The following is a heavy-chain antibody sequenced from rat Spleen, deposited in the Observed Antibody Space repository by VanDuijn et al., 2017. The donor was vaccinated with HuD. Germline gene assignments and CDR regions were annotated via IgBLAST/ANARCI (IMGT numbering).Heavy chain of an antibody. J-gene: IGHJ2*01. CDR2: ISHDGGGT. V-gene: IGHV5-20*01. CDR1: GFTFSDYY. Sequence: EVQLVESDGGLVQPGRSLKLSCATSGFTFSDYYMAWVRQAPTKGQEWVASISHDGGGTYYRDSVKGRFTISRDNAKSNLYLQMDSLRSEDTAIYYCARPTTGIPFNYWGQGVMVTVSS. D-gene: IGHD1-9*01. CDR3: ARPTTGIPFNY.